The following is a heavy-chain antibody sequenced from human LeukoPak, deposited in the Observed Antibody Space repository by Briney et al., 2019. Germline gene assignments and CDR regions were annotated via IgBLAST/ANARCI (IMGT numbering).Heavy chain of an antibody. V-gene: IGHV1-69*05. CDR3: ARDWKSAFDI. J-gene: IGHJ3*02. D-gene: IGHD1-1*01. Sequence: SVRVSCKASGGTFSSYAISWVRQAPGQGLEWMGGIIPIFGTANYAQKFQGRVTITTDESTSTAYMELSSLRSEDTAVYYCARDWKSAFDIWGQGTMVTVSS. CDR2: IIPIFGTA. CDR1: GGTFSSYA.